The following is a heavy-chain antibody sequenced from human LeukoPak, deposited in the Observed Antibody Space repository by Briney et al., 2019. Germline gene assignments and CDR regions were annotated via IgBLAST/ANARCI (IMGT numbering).Heavy chain of an antibody. V-gene: IGHV1-18*01. Sequence: ASVTASCKASGYTFTSYGISWVRQAPGQGLEWMGWISAYNGNTNYAQKLQGRVTMTTDTSTSTAYMELRSLRSDDTAVYYCARGVTTDRYSDYWGQGTLVTVSS. CDR1: GYTFTSYG. D-gene: IGHD1-1*01. J-gene: IGHJ4*02. CDR2: ISAYNGNT. CDR3: ARGVTTDRYSDY.